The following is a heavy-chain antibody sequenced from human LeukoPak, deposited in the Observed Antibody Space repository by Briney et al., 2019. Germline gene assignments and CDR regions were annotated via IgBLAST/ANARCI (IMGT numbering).Heavy chain of an antibody. CDR1: GYTLTELS. Sequence: AASVKVSCKVSGYTLTELSMHWVRQAPGKGLEWMGGFDPEDGETIYAQKFQGRVTMTEDTSADTAYMELSSLRSEDTAVYYCATDIDGSGSYWFDPWGQGTLVTVSS. CDR3: ATDIDGSGSYWFDP. CDR2: FDPEDGET. J-gene: IGHJ5*02. D-gene: IGHD3-10*01. V-gene: IGHV1-24*01.